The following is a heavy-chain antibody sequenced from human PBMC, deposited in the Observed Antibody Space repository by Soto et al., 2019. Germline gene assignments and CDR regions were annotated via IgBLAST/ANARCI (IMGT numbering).Heavy chain of an antibody. V-gene: IGHV4-38-2*01. CDR1: GYSISSGYY. J-gene: IGHJ4*02. Sequence: ASETLSLTCAVSGYSISSGYYWGWIRQPPGKGLEWIGSIYHSGSTYYNPSLKSRVTISVDTSKNQFSLKLSSVTAADTAVYYCATRVGYCSSTRRYNDGADYWGQGTLVTVSS. CDR2: IYHSGST. CDR3: ATRVGYCSSTRRYNDGADY. D-gene: IGHD2-2*02.